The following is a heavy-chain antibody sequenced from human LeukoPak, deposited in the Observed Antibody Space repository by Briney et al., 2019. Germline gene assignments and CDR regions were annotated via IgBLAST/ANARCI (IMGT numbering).Heavy chain of an antibody. CDR3: ARDPQDHYYMDV. Sequence: GGSLRLSCAASGFTFSSYEMNWVRQAPGKGLEWVSYISSSGRTIYYADSVKGRFTISRDNAKNSLYLQMNSLRAEDTAVYYCARDPQDHYYMDVWGKGTTVTVSS. CDR1: GFTFSSYE. CDR2: ISSSGRTI. V-gene: IGHV3-48*03. J-gene: IGHJ6*03.